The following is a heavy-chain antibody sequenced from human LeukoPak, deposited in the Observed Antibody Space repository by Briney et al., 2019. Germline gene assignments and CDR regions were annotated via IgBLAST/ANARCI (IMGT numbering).Heavy chain of an antibody. J-gene: IGHJ4*02. CDR1: GFTFSSYW. Sequence: GGSLRLSCAASGFTFSSYWMSWVRQAPGKGLEWVSAISGDSRYIYYADSVKGRFTISRDNAKNSLYLQVNSLRAEDTAVYYCARAPFSGDGYSLGLDYWGQGTPVTVSS. V-gene: IGHV3-21*01. CDR2: ISGDSRYI. CDR3: ARAPFSGDGYSLGLDY. D-gene: IGHD5-24*01.